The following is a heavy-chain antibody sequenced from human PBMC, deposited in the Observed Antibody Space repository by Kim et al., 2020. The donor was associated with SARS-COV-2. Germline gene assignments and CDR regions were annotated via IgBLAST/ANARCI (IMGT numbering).Heavy chain of an antibody. J-gene: IGHJ5*02. Sequence: GGSLRLSCAASGFTFSDYYMSWIRQAPGKGLEWVSYISSSGSTIYYADSVKGRFTISRDNAKNSLYLQMNSLRAEDTAGYYCARDGRYFDWLQSRSNWFDTWGQGTLVTVSS. CDR1: GFTFSDYY. D-gene: IGHD3-9*01. CDR2: ISSSGSTI. CDR3: ARDGRYFDWLQSRSNWFDT. V-gene: IGHV3-11*04.